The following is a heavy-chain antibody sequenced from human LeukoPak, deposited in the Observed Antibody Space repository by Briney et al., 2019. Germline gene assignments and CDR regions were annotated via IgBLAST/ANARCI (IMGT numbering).Heavy chain of an antibody. D-gene: IGHD3-22*01. J-gene: IGHJ4*02. CDR2: IFHSGNT. V-gene: IGHV4-4*02. Sequence: SETLSLTCAVSGDSISSSYWWSWVRQPPGKGLEWIGEIFHSGNTNYNPPLKSRVTISVDKSKNQFSLKLSSVTAADTAVYYCARGPDSSGYYYFDFWGQGTLVTVSS. CDR1: GDSISSSYW. CDR3: ARGPDSSGYYYFDF.